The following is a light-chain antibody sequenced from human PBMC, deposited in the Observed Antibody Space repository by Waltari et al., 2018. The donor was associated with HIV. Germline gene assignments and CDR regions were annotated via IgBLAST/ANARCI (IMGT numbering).Light chain of an antibody. J-gene: IGKJ1*01. Sequence: ETVLTQSPGALSLSPGETATLSCRASQIVSSAHLAWYQQKPGQAPRLLIYSASTRATDVPERFSGSGFGTEFTHTISSLDPEDFAVSYSQQYGTSPDTFGQGARVEI. CDR3: QQYGTSPDT. V-gene: IGKV3-20*01. CDR2: SAS. CDR1: QIVSSAH.